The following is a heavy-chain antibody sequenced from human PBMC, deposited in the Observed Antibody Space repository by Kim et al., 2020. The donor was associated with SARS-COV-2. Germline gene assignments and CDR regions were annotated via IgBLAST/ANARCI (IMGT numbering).Heavy chain of an antibody. Sequence: ADSVKGRFTISRDNSKNSLYLQMNSLRTEDTALYYCAKDRTIAAAGAIDYWGQGTLVTVSS. V-gene: IGHV3-43*01. CDR3: AKDRTIAAAGAIDY. D-gene: IGHD6-13*01. J-gene: IGHJ4*02.